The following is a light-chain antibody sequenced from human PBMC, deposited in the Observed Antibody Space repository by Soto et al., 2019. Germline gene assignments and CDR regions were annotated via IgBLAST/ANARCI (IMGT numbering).Light chain of an antibody. J-gene: IGLJ1*01. CDR2: EVS. CDR3: TSYTGTSYV. V-gene: IGLV2-8*01. Sequence: QSVLAQPPSASGSPGQSVTISCTGTSSNVGAYNYVSWYQQHPGKAPKLMISEVSKRPSGVPDRFSGSKSGNTASLTVSGPQAEDEADYYCTSYTGTSYVFGTGTKVTVL. CDR1: SSNVGAYNY.